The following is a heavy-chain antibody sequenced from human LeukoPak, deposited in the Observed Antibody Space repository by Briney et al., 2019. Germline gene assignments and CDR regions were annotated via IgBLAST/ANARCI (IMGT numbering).Heavy chain of an antibody. D-gene: IGHD3-22*01. Sequence: GRSLRLSCAASGFTFSSYGMHWVRQAPGKGLEWVAVISYDGSNKYYADSVKGRFTISRDNSKNTLYLQVNSLRAEDTAVYYCAKDRAPVGYYDSSGYFDYWGQGTLVTVPS. J-gene: IGHJ4*02. CDR2: ISYDGSNK. V-gene: IGHV3-30*18. CDR1: GFTFSSYG. CDR3: AKDRAPVGYYDSSGYFDY.